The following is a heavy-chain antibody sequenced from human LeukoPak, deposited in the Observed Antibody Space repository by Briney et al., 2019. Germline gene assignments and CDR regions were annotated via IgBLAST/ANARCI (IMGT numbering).Heavy chain of an antibody. CDR2: IWYDGSNK. D-gene: IGHD3-22*01. V-gene: IGHV3-33*01. CDR3: ARAVSVGLYDSSGYSAYYMDV. J-gene: IGHJ6*03. Sequence: GGSLRLSCAASGFTFSSYGMHWVRQAPGKGLEWMAVIWYDGSNKYYADSVKGRFTISRDNSKNTLYLQMNSLRAEDTAVYYCARAVSVGLYDSSGYSAYYMDVWGKGTTVTVSS. CDR1: GFTFSSYG.